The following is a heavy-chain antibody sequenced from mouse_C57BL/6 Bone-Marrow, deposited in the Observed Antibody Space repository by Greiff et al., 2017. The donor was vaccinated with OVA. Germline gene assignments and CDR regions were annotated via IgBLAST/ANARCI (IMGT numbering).Heavy chain of an antibody. CDR2: IYPSDSEN. V-gene: IGHV1-61*01. CDR3: ASGGYYGTRTDYAMDY. Sequence: QVQLQQPGAELVRPGSSVKLSCKASGYTFTSYWMDWVKQRPGQGLEWIGNIYPSDSENHYNQKFKDKATLTVDKSSSTAYMQLSSLTSEDSAVYDCASGGYYGTRTDYAMDYWGQGTSVTVSS. D-gene: IGHD1-1*01. J-gene: IGHJ4*01. CDR1: GYTFTSYW.